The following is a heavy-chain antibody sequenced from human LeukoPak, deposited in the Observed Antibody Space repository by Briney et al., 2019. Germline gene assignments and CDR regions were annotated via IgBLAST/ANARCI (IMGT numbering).Heavy chain of an antibody. CDR2: ISSSSSTI. D-gene: IGHD4-23*01. J-gene: IGHJ4*01. CDR3: STGPRSLPH. Sequence: GGSLRLSCAASGFTFSSYSMNWVRQAPGKGLEWVSYISSSSSTIYYADSVKGRFTISRDNAKNSLYLQMNSLRPEDTALYYCSTGPRSLPHWGPGTLVTVSS. V-gene: IGHV3-48*01. CDR1: GFTFSSYS.